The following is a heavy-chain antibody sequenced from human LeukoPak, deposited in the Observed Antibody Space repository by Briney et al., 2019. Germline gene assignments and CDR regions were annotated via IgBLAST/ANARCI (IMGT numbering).Heavy chain of an antibody. Sequence: GGSLRLSCAASGFTFSSYGMHWVRQAPGKGLEWVAFIRYDGSNKYYADSVKGRFTISRDNSKNTLYLQMNSLRAEDTAVYYCARDGVVVVPAAGFQHWGQGTLVTVSS. CDR1: GFTFSSYG. CDR3: ARDGVVVVPAAGFQH. CDR2: IRYDGSNK. D-gene: IGHD2-2*01. V-gene: IGHV3-30*02. J-gene: IGHJ1*01.